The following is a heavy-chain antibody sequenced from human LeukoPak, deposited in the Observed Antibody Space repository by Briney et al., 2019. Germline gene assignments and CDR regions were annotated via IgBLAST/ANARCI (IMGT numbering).Heavy chain of an antibody. CDR1: DDSVTMYY. V-gene: IGHV4-59*02. CDR2: VDHTGST. J-gene: IGHJ6*03. D-gene: IGHD4-11*01. Sequence: PSETLSLTCTVSDDSVTMYYWTWIRQPPGKGLEWIGYVDHTGSTKFNPSLNGRVSISRDTSNNFFSLRLRSVTAADTAVYFCARGRVSSSTWYSTYYYFFYMDFWGKGTTVTVSS. CDR3: ARGRVSSSTWYSTYYYFFYMDF.